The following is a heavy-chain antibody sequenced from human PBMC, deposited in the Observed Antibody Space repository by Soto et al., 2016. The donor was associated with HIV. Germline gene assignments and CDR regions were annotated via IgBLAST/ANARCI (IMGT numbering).Heavy chain of an antibody. Sequence: LVQSGASVKVSCKASGYTFSTFDINWVRQAPGQGLEWMGYMNPNTGNTGYPQKFQGRVTITRNTSISTVYMELSSLRSEDTAVYYCARGGGNGFDYWGQGTLVTASS. CDR1: GYTFSTFD. J-gene: IGHJ4*02. CDR2: MNPNTGNT. D-gene: IGHD2-8*01. CDR3: ARGGGNGFDY. V-gene: IGHV1-8*03.